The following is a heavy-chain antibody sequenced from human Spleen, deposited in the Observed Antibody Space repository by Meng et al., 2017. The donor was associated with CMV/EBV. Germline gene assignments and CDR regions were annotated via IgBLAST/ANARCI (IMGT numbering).Heavy chain of an antibody. V-gene: IGHV1-46*01. CDR2: INPSGGST. D-gene: IGHD6-19*01. CDR1: GYTFTSYY. CDR3: AREPHLGVAGTVLGMDV. J-gene: IGHJ6*02. Sequence: ASVKVYCKASGYTFTSYYMHWVRQAPGQGLEWMGIINPSGGSTSYAQKFQGRVTMTRDTSTSTVYMELSSLRSEDTAVYYCAREPHLGVAGTVLGMDVWGQGTTVTVSS.